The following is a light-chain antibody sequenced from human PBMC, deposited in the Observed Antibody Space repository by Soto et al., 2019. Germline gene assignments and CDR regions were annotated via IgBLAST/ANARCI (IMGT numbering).Light chain of an antibody. CDR1: QSIRSY. J-gene: IGKJ4*01. CDR3: QQSYSTPPT. CDR2: AAS. V-gene: IGKV1-39*01. Sequence: DIQMTQSPSSLSASVGDRVTVTCRESQSIRSYLNWYQQKQGKAPKLXIYAASSLQSGVPSRFSGSGSGTDCTLTISSLQPEDFATDDCQQSYSTPPTFGGGTQVDIK.